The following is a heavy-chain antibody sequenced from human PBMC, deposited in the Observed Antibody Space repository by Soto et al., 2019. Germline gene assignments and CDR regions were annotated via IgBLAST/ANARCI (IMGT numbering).Heavy chain of an antibody. V-gene: IGHV1-8*01. D-gene: IGHD6-19*01. CDR2: MNPNSGNT. J-gene: IGHJ6*02. CDR3: ARLRVSSGWYSPNYYYYGMDV. CDR1: GYTFTSYD. Sequence: ASVKVSCKASGYTFTSYDINWVRQATGQGLEWMGWMNPNSGNTGYAQKFQGRVTMTRNTSISTAYMELSSLRSEDTAVYYCARLRVSSGWYSPNYYYYGMDVWRQRTTVTVSS.